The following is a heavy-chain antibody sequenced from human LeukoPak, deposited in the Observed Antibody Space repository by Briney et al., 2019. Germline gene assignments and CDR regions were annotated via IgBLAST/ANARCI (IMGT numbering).Heavy chain of an antibody. V-gene: IGHV3-74*01. CDR3: ARSLPYNWFDP. CDR1: GFTFSSYW. CDR2: INSDGNSA. Sequence: GGSLRLSCAASGFTFSSYWMHWVRQAPGKGLVWVSRINSDGNSANYADSVKGRFTISRDNVKNTLYLQMNSLRAEDTAVYYCARSLPYNWFDPWGQGTLVTVSS. J-gene: IGHJ5*02.